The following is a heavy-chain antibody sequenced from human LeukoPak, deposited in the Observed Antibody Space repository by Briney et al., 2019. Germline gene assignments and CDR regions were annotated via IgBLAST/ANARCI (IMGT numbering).Heavy chain of an antibody. Sequence: SETLSLTCTVSGGSITSGSYYWSWIRQPARKGLEWIGRIYTSGITNYNPSLKSRVTISVDTSKNQFSLKLSSVTAADTAVYYCTRGSIAYYYMDVWGKGTTVTISS. V-gene: IGHV4-61*02. CDR2: IYTSGIT. J-gene: IGHJ6*03. D-gene: IGHD3-22*01. CDR3: TRGSIAYYYMDV. CDR1: GGSITSGSYY.